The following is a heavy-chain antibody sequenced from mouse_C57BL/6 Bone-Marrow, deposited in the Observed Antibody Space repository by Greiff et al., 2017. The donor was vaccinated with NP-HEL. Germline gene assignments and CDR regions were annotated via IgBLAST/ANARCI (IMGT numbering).Heavy chain of an antibody. CDR1: GFTIKDDY. V-gene: IGHV14-4*01. Sequence: EVHLVESGAELVRPGASVKLSCTASGFTIKDDYMHWVKRRPEQGLEWIGWIDPENGDTEYASKFQGKATITADTSSNTAYLQLSSLTSEDTADYYCTAIARVVATGDYWGQGTALTVSS. CDR3: TAIARVVATGDY. CDR2: IDPENGDT. D-gene: IGHD1-1*01. J-gene: IGHJ2*01.